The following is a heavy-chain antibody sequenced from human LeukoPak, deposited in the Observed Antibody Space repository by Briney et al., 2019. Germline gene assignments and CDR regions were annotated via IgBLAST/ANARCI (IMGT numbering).Heavy chain of an antibody. J-gene: IGHJ4*02. V-gene: IGHV3-21*04. D-gene: IGHD3/OR15-3a*01. CDR3: AKDKGAAPPFLTGYYTVDY. CDR2: ISSSSSYI. Sequence: GGSLRLSCAASGFTFSSYSMNWVRQAPGKGLEWVSSISSSSSYIYYADSVKGRFTISRDNSKNTLYLQMNSLRAEDTAVYYCAKDKGAAPPFLTGYYTVDYWGQGTLVTVSS. CDR1: GFTFSSYS.